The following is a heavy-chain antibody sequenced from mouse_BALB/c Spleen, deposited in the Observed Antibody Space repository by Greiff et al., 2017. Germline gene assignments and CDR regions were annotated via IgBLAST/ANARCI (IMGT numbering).Heavy chain of an antibody. CDR1: GDSITSGY. V-gene: IGHV3-8*02. CDR2: ISYSGST. D-gene: IGHD2-4*01. CDR3: ARYRYYDYDGGYAMDY. J-gene: IGHJ4*01. Sequence: ESGPSLVKPSQTLSLTCSVTGDSITSGYWNWIRKFPGNKLEYMGYISYSGSTYYNPSLKSRISITRDTSKNQYYLQLNSVTTEDTATYYCARYRYYDYDGGYAMDYWGQGTSVTVSS.